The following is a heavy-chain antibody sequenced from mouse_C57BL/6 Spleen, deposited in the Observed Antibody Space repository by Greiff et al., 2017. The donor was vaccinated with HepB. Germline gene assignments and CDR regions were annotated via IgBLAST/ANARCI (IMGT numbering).Heavy chain of an antibody. Sequence: VQLQQSGAELVRPGTSVKMSCKASGYTFTNYWIGWAKQRPGHGLEWIGDIYPGGGYTNYNEKFKGKVTLTAEKSSSTAYMQFSSLTSEDSAIYYCARKDYGSSYRYFDVWGTGTTVTVSS. V-gene: IGHV1-63*01. CDR3: ARKDYGSSYRYFDV. J-gene: IGHJ1*03. D-gene: IGHD1-1*01. CDR2: IYPGGGYT. CDR1: GYTFTNYW.